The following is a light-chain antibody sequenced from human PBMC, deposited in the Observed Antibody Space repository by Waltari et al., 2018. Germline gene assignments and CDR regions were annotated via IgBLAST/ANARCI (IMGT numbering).Light chain of an antibody. V-gene: IGLV1-44*01. CDR2: LNN. J-gene: IGLJ2*01. CDR3: AACDGSLNGVV. Sequence: QSVLTQPPSASGTPGQRVTISCSGSSSNIGTYNVNWYQHLPDAAPKLLIWLNNQRPSLGADRFSASKSATSASLTISALQSEYEADYYCAACDGSLNGVVFGGGTKLTVL. CDR1: SSNIGTYN.